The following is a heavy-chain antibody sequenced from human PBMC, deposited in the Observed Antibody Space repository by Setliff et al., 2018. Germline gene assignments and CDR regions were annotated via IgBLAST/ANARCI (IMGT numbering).Heavy chain of an antibody. CDR1: GGSIINSYY. Sequence: SETLSLTCTVSGGSIINSYYWSWIRQPAGKGLEWIGRISTSGNTNYNPSLKSRVTVSLDTSKDQFSLKLTSMTAADTAVYYCARDQWVRSPPLYFSYSMDVWGQGTTVTV. D-gene: IGHD5-12*01. CDR3: ARDQWVRSPPLYFSYSMDV. CDR2: ISTSGNT. V-gene: IGHV4-4*07. J-gene: IGHJ6*02.